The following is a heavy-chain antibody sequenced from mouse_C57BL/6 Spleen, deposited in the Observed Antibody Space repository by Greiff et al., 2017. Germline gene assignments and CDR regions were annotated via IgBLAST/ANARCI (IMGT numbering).Heavy chain of an antibody. J-gene: IGHJ3*01. D-gene: IGHD3-2*02. CDR2: IRSKSSNYAT. V-gene: IGHV10-3*01. CDR3: ARDSSGFAWLAY. Sequence: EVHLVESGGGLVQPKGSLKLSCAASGFTFNTYAMHWVRQAPGKGLEWVARIRSKSSNYATYYADSVKGRFTISRDDSQSMLYLQMNNLKTEDTAMYYCARDSSGFAWLAYWGQGTLVTVSA. CDR1: GFTFNTYA.